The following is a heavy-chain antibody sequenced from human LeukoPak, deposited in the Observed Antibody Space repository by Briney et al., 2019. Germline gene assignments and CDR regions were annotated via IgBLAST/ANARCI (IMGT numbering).Heavy chain of an antibody. V-gene: IGHV4-39*01. Sequence: SQTLSLTCTVPGGSISSTSYYWGWIRQPPGRGLEWIGSIYHSGSTYYNPSLKSRVTISVDTSKNQFSLKLTSVTAADTAVYYCARQEWQQLVLNWFDPWGQGTLVTVSS. CDR3: ARQEWQQLVLNWFDP. D-gene: IGHD6-13*01. J-gene: IGHJ5*02. CDR1: GGSISSTSYY. CDR2: IYHSGST.